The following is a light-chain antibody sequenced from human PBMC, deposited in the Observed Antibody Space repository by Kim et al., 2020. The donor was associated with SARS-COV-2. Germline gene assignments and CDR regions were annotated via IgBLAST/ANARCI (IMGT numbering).Light chain of an antibody. J-gene: IGKJ4*01. V-gene: IGKV3-15*01. CDR2: GAS. CDR3: QQYNNWPLT. CDR1: QSVRSN. Sequence: VSPGDRATFSCMSSQSVRSNLAWYQKKPGQAPRLLIYGASTRATGIPVRFSGSGSGTEFTLTISSLQSEDFAVYYCQQYNNWPLTFGGGTKVEIK.